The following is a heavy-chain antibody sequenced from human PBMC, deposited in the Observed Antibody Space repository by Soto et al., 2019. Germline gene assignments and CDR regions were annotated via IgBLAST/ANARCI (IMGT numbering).Heavy chain of an antibody. CDR2: ISVDGRND. V-gene: IGHV3-30*18. Sequence: GGSLRLSCEASGFTLSSSVMHWVRQAPGKRLEWLSVISVDGRNDLHAGAVKGRFTISRDISKNMVYLQMNDLRPDDTAMYFCAKEGHTSGRCGCFNIWGQGTMVTVS. J-gene: IGHJ3*02. D-gene: IGHD6-19*01. CDR1: GFTLSSSV. CDR3: AKEGHTSGRCGCFNI.